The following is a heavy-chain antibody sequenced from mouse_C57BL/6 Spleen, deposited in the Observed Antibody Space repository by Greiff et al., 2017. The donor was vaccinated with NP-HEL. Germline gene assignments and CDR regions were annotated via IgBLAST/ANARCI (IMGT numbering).Heavy chain of an antibody. J-gene: IGHJ4*01. CDR3: ARGGTGH. Sequence: QVQLQQSGPELVKPGASVKISCKASGYAFSSSWMNWVKQRPGKGLEWIGRIYPGDGDTNYNGKFKGKATLTADKSSSTAYMQLSSLTSEDSAVYFCARGGTGHWGQGTSVTVSS. CDR2: IYPGDGDT. CDR1: GYAFSSSW. D-gene: IGHD3-3*01. V-gene: IGHV1-82*01.